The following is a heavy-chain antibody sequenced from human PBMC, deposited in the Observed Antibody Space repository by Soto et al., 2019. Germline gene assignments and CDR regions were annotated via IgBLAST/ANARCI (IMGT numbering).Heavy chain of an antibody. J-gene: IGHJ6*02. V-gene: IGHV4-4*02. CDR1: GGSISSSNC. D-gene: IGHD5-18*01. Sequence: PSETLSLPCAVSGGSISSSNCRSCVRQPPGKGLEWIGEIYHSGSTNYNPSLKSRVTISVDKSRNQFSLKLSSVTAADTAVYYCAGWIQLQQYYYYGMDVWGQGTTVTVSS. CDR2: IYHSGST. CDR3: AGWIQLQQYYYYGMDV.